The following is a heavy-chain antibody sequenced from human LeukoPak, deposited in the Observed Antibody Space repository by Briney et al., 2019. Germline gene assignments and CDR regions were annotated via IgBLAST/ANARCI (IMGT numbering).Heavy chain of an antibody. CDR1: GFTFSGYA. Sequence: GGSLRLSCGASGFTFSGYAMSWVRQAPGKGLEWISTISGSGASTFYADSVKGRFTISRDNSKNTLYLQMNSVRAEDTALYYCAKVFWSGYYKLDYWGQGTLVTVSS. CDR3: AKVFWSGYYKLDY. CDR2: ISGSGAST. D-gene: IGHD3-3*01. V-gene: IGHV3-23*01. J-gene: IGHJ4*02.